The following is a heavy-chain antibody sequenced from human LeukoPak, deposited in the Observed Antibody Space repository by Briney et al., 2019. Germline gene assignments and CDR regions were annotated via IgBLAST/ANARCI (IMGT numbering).Heavy chain of an antibody. V-gene: IGHV3-30*18. CDR2: ISYDGSNE. D-gene: IGHD7-27*01. J-gene: IGHJ1*01. CDR3: AKEFKWGLPHF. Sequence: GGSLRLSCAASGFTFSTYGMHWVRQAPGKGLEWVAVISYDGSNEYYADSVKGRFTISRDNSKNTLYLQMSSLRAEDTAVYYCAKEFKWGLPHFRGQGTLVNGPS. CDR1: GFTFSTYG.